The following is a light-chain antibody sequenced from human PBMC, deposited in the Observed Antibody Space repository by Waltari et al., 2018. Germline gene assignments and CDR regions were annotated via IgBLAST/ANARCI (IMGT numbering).Light chain of an antibody. CDR1: SSDVGGYNY. CDR2: DVN. CDR3: SAYISSSTLEL. V-gene: IGLV2-14*03. J-gene: IGLJ2*01. Sequence: QSALTQPASVSGSPGQSITISCTGTSSDVGGYNYVSWYQQHPGKVPKLMIFDVNNRPSGVSNRFSGSKSGNTASLTISGLQAEDEADYYCSAYISSSTLELFGGGTRLTVL.